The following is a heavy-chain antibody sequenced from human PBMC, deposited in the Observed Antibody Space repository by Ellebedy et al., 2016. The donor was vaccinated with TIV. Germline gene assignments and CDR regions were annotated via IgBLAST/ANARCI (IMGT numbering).Heavy chain of an antibody. CDR2: LYYSGST. Sequence: MPSETLSLTCTVSDSPISRYYWSWILQPPGKGLEWIGYLYYSGSTNYNPSLKSRVTISVDTSKNQFSLKLNSVTAADTAVYYCASTKNWVKSEGWFDPWGKGTLVTVSS. J-gene: IGHJ5*02. D-gene: IGHD7-27*01. CDR3: ASTKNWVKSEGWFDP. V-gene: IGHV4-59*01. CDR1: DSPISRYY.